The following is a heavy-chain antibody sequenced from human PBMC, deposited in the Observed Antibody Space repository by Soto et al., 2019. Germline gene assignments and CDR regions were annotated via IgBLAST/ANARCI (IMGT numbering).Heavy chain of an antibody. D-gene: IGHD1-26*01. CDR3: VRVYSRSLGCFPP. CDR1: AYSSTAGGYY. V-gene: IGHV4-31*03. J-gene: IGHJ5*02. Sequence: PSETLSLTCSVSAYSSTAGGYYWSWIRHHPGKGLEWIGSFYSSGSVIYNPSLRSRLSISGDTTKSHFSMSLTSVTDADTAHYYSVRVYSRSLGCFPPSGQVPSVPVS. CDR2: FYSSGSV.